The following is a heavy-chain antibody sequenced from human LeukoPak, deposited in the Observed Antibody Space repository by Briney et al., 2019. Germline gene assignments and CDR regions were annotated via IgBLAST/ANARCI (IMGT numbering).Heavy chain of an antibody. J-gene: IGHJ6*02. CDR3: ARSYYHILTGYTMDV. CDR1: GYSFTSYW. D-gene: IGHD3-9*01. V-gene: IGHV5-51*01. CDR2: IYPSASDT. Sequence: GESLKISCKGSGYSFTSYWIGWVRQLPGKGLEGMGIIYPSASDTRYSPSFQGQVTISADKSISTAYLQWSGLKASDTAMYYCARSYYHILTGYTMDVWGQGTTVTVSS.